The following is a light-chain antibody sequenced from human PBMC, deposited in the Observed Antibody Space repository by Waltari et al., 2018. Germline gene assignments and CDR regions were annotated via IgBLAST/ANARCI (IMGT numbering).Light chain of an antibody. CDR2: DVS. Sequence: DIQMTQSPSSLSASVGDRVTITCQASQDISSYLNWYQQRPGKAPKLLIYDVSNLESGVPSRFSGGVSGTDFSFTISSLQSEDIATYYCQQYEDVPYTFGQGTKLMIK. CDR1: QDISSY. CDR3: QQYEDVPYT. J-gene: IGKJ2*01. V-gene: IGKV1-33*01.